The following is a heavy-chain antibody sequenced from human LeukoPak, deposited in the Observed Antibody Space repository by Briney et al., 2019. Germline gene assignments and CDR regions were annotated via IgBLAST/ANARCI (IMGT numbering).Heavy chain of an antibody. Sequence: PSETLSLTCTVFGYSISSGYYWGWIRQPPGKGLEWIGSIYHSGSTYYNPSLKSRVTISVDTSKNQFSLKLSSVTAADTAVYYCARDTGGITMVRGGMDVWGKGTTVTVSS. CDR3: ARDTGGITMVRGGMDV. CDR2: IYHSGST. D-gene: IGHD3-10*01. CDR1: GYSISSGYY. V-gene: IGHV4-38-2*02. J-gene: IGHJ6*04.